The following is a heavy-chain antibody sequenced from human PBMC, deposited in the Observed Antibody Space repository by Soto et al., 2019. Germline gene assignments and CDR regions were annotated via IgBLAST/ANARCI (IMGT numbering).Heavy chain of an antibody. CDR2: IHYSGST. Sequence: QVQLQESGPGLVKPSQTLSLTCTVSGGSISSGGYYWSWIRQHPGKGLEWIGYIHYSGSTYYKPSRKSRVTISVDTSKNQFSLKLSSVTAADTAVYYCARWRSQDFDYWGQGTLVTVSS. D-gene: IGHD6-19*01. CDR3: ARWRSQDFDY. J-gene: IGHJ4*02. V-gene: IGHV4-31*03. CDR1: GGSISSGGYY.